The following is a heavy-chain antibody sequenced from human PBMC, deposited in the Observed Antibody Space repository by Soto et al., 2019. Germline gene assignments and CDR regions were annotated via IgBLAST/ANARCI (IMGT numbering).Heavy chain of an antibody. Sequence: HGESLKISCKGSGYSFTSYWISWVRQMPGKGLEWMGRIDPSDSYTNYSPSFQGHVTISADKSISTAYLQWSSLKASDTAMYYCARHMGYSSGWYGLSGSNNWFDPWGQGTLVTVPQ. D-gene: IGHD6-19*01. CDR2: IDPSDSYT. CDR1: GYSFTSYW. CDR3: ARHMGYSSGWYGLSGSNNWFDP. J-gene: IGHJ5*02. V-gene: IGHV5-10-1*01.